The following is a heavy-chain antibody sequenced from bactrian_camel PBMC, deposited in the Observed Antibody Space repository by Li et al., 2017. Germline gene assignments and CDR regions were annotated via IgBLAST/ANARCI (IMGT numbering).Heavy chain of an antibody. Sequence: VQLVESGGGLVQPGGSLRISCAASGFAFSNWFIHWVRQVPGKGLEWVSAINSGGGTTYYADSVKGRFTISRDNAKNTVYLQMNNLKSEDTALYYCATVNYWGQGTQVTVS. V-gene: IGHV3S40*01. CDR1: GFAFSNWF. CDR2: INSGGGTT. CDR3: ATVNY. J-gene: IGHJ4*01.